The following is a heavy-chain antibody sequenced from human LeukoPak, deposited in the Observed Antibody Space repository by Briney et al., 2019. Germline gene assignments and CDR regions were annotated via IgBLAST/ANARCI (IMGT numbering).Heavy chain of an antibody. CDR3: ARAGYCSGGSCYSYYYYYGMDV. V-gene: IGHV1-2*02. D-gene: IGHD2-15*01. CDR1: GYTFTGYY. CDR2: INPNSGGT. Sequence: LGASVKVSCKASGYTFTGYYMHWVRQAPGQGLEWMGWINPNSGGTNYAQKFQGRVTMTRDTSISTAYMELSRLRSDDTAVYYCARAGYCSGGSCYSYYYYYGMDVWGQGTTVTVSS. J-gene: IGHJ6*02.